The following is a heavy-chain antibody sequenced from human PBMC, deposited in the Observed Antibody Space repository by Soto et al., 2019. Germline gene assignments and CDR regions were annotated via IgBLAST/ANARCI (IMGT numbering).Heavy chain of an antibody. J-gene: IGHJ2*01. Sequence: QVQLVQSGAEVKKPGSSVKVSCKASGGTFSSYAISWVRQAPGQGLEWMGGIIPIFGTANYAQKFQGRVTITADESTRTAYMELSSLRSEDTAVYYCARSERYCSGGSCYIWYFDLWGRGTLVTVSS. D-gene: IGHD2-15*01. CDR2: IIPIFGTA. CDR3: ARSERYCSGGSCYIWYFDL. CDR1: GGTFSSYA. V-gene: IGHV1-69*01.